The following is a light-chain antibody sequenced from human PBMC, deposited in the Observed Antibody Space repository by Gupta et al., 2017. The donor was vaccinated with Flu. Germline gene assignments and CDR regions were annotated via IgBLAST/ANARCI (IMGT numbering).Light chain of an antibody. J-gene: IGLJ3*02. Sequence: NFMLTQPHSVSESPGKMVTISCTRSSGSIASNYVQWFQHRPGSSPITVIYEDNQRPSGVPDRFSGSIDSSSNSASLTISGLMTAAEAEYSCQSYDSSASEVFGGGTKLTVL. CDR3: QSYDSSASEV. CDR2: EDN. V-gene: IGLV6-57*01. CDR1: SGSIASNY.